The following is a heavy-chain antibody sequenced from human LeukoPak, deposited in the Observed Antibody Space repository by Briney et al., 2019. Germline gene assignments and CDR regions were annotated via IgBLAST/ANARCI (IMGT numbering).Heavy chain of an antibody. V-gene: IGHV3-74*01. D-gene: IGHD1-26*01. CDR2: INSDGFST. J-gene: IGHJ4*02. Sequence: GGSLRLSCAASGFTFSSFWIHWVRQVPGKGLVWVSRINSDGFSTSYADSVKGRFTISRDNAKNTLYLQMNSLRAEDTAVYYCARGASGGYFDYWGQGTLVTVSS. CDR1: GFTFSSFW. CDR3: ARGASGGYFDY.